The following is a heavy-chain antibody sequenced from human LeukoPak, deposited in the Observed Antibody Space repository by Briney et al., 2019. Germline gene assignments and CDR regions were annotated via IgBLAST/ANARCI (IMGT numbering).Heavy chain of an antibody. Sequence: KPSETLSLTCTVSGYSISSGYYWDWIRQPPGKGLEWIGSIYHSGRTFYNPSLKSRVTISVDTSKNQFSLKLTSVTAADTAVYYCARHVRKRGIAAAGSPGWFDPWGQGTLVTVSS. V-gene: IGHV4-38-2*02. CDR3: ARHVRKRGIAAAGSPGWFDP. CDR2: IYHSGRT. J-gene: IGHJ5*02. CDR1: GYSISSGYY. D-gene: IGHD6-13*01.